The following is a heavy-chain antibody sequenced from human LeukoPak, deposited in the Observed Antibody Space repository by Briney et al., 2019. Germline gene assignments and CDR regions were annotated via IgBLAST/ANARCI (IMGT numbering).Heavy chain of an antibody. CDR1: GFTFSSYD. CDR2: ISYDGGNK. Sequence: GGSLRLSCAVSGFTFSSYDMHWVRQAPGKGLEWVTLISYDGGNKYYGDSVKGRFTISRDNSKNTLYLQMTSLRVEDTAVYYCARDRRVLWFGELLAPLDYWGQGTLVTVSS. D-gene: IGHD3-10*01. V-gene: IGHV3-30*03. CDR3: ARDRRVLWFGELLAPLDY. J-gene: IGHJ4*02.